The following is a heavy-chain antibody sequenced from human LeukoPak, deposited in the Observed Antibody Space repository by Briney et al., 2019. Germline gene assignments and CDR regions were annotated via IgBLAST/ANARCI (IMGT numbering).Heavy chain of an antibody. CDR3: AKVFRGVVAATPPPVDY. D-gene: IGHD2-15*01. CDR2: ISYDGSNK. Sequence: GRSLRLSCAASGFTFSSYDMRWVRQAPGKGLEWVAVISYDGSNKYYADSVKVRFTISRDNSKNTLYLQMNSLRAEDTAVYYCAKVFRGVVAATPPPVDYWGQGTLVTVSS. J-gene: IGHJ4*02. CDR1: GFTFSSYD. V-gene: IGHV3-30*18.